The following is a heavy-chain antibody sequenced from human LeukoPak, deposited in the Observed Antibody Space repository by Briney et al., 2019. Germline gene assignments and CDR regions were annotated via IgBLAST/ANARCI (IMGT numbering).Heavy chain of an antibody. CDR1: GFTFDDYA. V-gene: IGHV3-66*02. Sequence: PGGSLRLSCAASGFTFDDYAMHWVRQAPGKGLEWVSITYSGGYTYYADSVKGRFTISRDNSKNTLFLQMNSLRAEDTAVYYCAREGDCSSTSCYFDYWGQGTLVTVSS. CDR3: AREGDCSSTSCYFDY. J-gene: IGHJ4*02. CDR2: TYSGGYT. D-gene: IGHD2-2*01.